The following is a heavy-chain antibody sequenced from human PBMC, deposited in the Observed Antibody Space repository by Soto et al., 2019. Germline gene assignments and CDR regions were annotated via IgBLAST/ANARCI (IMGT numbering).Heavy chain of an antibody. J-gene: IGHJ4*02. CDR2: IIPIFGTA. CDR1: GGTFSSYA. CDR3: ARDPYSGSYYGNYFDY. Sequence: ASVKVSCKASGGTFSSYAISWVRQAPGQGLEWMGGIIPIFGTANYAQKFQGRVTITADESTSTAYMELSSLRSEDTAVYYCARDPYSGSYYGNYFDYWGQGTLVTVSS. V-gene: IGHV1-69*13. D-gene: IGHD1-26*01.